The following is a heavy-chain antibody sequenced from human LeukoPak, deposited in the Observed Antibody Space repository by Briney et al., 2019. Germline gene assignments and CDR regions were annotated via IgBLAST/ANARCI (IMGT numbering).Heavy chain of an antibody. V-gene: IGHV4-4*07. Sequence: SETLSLTCAVSGGSISSYYWSWIRQPAGKGLEWIGRIYTSGSTNYNPSLKSRVTISVDKSKNQFSLKLSSVTAADTAVYYCARDGSGYYHYFDYWGQGTLVTVSS. CDR3: ARDGSGYYHYFDY. CDR2: IYTSGST. CDR1: GGSISSYY. D-gene: IGHD3-22*01. J-gene: IGHJ4*02.